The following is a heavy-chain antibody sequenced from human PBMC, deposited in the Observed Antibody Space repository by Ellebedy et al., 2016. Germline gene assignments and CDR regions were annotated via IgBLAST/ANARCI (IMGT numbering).Heavy chain of an antibody. CDR1: GYTFTSYG. D-gene: IGHD3-10*01. CDR2: ISAYNGNT. CDR3: ARDASGSYEGDDAFDI. J-gene: IGHJ3*02. Sequence: ASVKVSXXASGYTFTSYGISWVRQAPGQGLEWMGWISAYNGNTNYAQKLQGRVTMTTDTSTSTAYMELRSLRSDDTAVYYCARDASGSYEGDDAFDIWGQGTMVTVSS. V-gene: IGHV1-18*01.